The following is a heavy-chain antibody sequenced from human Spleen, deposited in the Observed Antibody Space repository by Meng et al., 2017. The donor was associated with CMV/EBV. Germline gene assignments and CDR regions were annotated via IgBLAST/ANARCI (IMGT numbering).Heavy chain of an antibody. CDR3: ARHLSYSIYANAVDV. CDR2: LYYSGNT. Sequence: SETLSLTCTVSGGSISSGSYYWGWIRQPPGRGLEWIGRLYYSGNTYYNPSLKSRVTISVDTSKHQFSLKLSSVTAADTAVYYCARHLSYSIYANAVDVWGQGTMVTVSS. D-gene: IGHD4-11*01. CDR1: GGSISSGSYY. V-gene: IGHV4-39*01. J-gene: IGHJ6*02.